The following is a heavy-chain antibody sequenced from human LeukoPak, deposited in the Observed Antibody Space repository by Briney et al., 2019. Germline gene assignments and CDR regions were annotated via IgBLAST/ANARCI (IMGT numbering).Heavy chain of an antibody. CDR1: GGSISSSSYY. J-gene: IGHJ4*02. CDR3: ARYLSSGLDY. Sequence: PSETLSLTCTVSGGSISSSSYYWGWIRQPPGKGLEWIGSIYYSGSTYYNPSLKNRVTISVDTSKNQFSLRLSSVTAADTALYYCARYLSSGLDYWGQGTLVTVSS. V-gene: IGHV4-39*07. CDR2: IYYSGST. D-gene: IGHD3-10*01.